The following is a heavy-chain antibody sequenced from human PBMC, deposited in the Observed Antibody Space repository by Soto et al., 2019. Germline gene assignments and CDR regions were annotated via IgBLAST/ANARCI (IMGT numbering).Heavy chain of an antibody. CDR1: GGTFSSYA. Sequence: SVKVSCKASGGTFSSYAISCVRQAPGQGLEWMGGIIPIFGTANYAQKFQGRVTITADESTSTAYMELSSLRSEDTAVYYCAADYYGSGSYFAYWGQGTLVTVSS. CDR2: IIPIFGTA. J-gene: IGHJ4*02. CDR3: AADYYGSGSYFAY. D-gene: IGHD3-10*01. V-gene: IGHV1-69*13.